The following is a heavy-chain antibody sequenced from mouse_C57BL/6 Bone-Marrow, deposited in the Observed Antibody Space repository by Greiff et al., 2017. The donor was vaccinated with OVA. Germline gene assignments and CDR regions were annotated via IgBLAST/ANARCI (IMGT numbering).Heavy chain of an antibody. CDR1: GYSFTGYF. CDR2: INPYNGDT. Sequence: EVQLQESGPELVKTGDSVKISCKASGYSFTGYFMNWVMQSHGKSLEWIGRINPYNGDTFYNQKFKGKATLTVDKSSSTAHMELRSLTSEDSAVYYCARGWFPDYWGQGTTLTVSS. V-gene: IGHV1-20*01. D-gene: IGHD2-3*01. J-gene: IGHJ2*01. CDR3: ARGWFPDY.